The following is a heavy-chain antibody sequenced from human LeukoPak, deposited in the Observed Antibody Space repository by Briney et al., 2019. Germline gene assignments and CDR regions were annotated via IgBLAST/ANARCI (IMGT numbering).Heavy chain of an antibody. J-gene: IGHJ5*02. Sequence: SKTLSLTCSVSAGSISSSNYYWGWIRQPPGKGLEWIGSIYYRGSTYYNPSLKSRVTILVDTSKNQFSLKLTSVTAADTAVYFCASGHDYNWFDPWGQGTLVTVSS. CDR1: AGSISSSNYY. V-gene: IGHV4-39*07. CDR3: ASGHDYNWFDP. CDR2: IYYRGST. D-gene: IGHD3-16*01.